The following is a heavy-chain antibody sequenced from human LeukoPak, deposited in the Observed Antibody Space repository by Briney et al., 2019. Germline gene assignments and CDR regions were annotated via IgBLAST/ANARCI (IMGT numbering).Heavy chain of an antibody. Sequence: GSLRLSCVASGFTFTDHPMNWVRQAPGKGLEWIGEINHSGSTNYNPSLKSRVTISVDTSKNQFSLKLSSVTAAGTAVYYCARGRGFSNSFYDYWGQGTLVTVSS. V-gene: IGHV4-34*01. D-gene: IGHD4-11*01. J-gene: IGHJ4*02. CDR1: GFTFTDHP. CDR3: ARGRGFSNSFYDY. CDR2: INHSGST.